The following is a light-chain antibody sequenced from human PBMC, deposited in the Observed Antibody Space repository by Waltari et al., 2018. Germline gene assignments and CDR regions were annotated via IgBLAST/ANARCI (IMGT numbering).Light chain of an antibody. V-gene: IGLV2-23*01. J-gene: IGLJ2*01. CDR1: SSEVGSYNL. CDR3: CSYAGSSTSVV. Sequence: QSALTQPASVSGSPGQSITISCTGTSSEVGSYNLVSWYQQHPGKAPKLKIYEGSKRPSGVSNRFSGSKSGNTASLTISGLQAEDEADYYCCSYAGSSTSVVFGGGTKLTVL. CDR2: EGS.